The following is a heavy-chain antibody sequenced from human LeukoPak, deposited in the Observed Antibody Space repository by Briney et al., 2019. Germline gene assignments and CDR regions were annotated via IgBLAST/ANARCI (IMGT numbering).Heavy chain of an antibody. D-gene: IGHD3-3*01. Sequence: GASVKVSCKASGYTFTSYGISWVRQAPGQGLEWMGWISGYNGYTNYAQKFQGRVTMTTDTSTSRAYMELRSLRPDDTAVYYCARGITIFGVVIIPMFPFDYWGQGTLVTVSS. J-gene: IGHJ4*02. CDR1: GYTFTSYG. V-gene: IGHV1-18*01. CDR3: ARGITIFGVVIIPMFPFDY. CDR2: ISGYNGYT.